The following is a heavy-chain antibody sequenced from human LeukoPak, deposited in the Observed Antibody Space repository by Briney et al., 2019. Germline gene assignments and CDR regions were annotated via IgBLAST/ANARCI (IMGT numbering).Heavy chain of an antibody. J-gene: IGHJ4*02. Sequence: GGSLRLSCAASGFTFRTYAMSWVGQAPGKGLEWVSTISGSGDNTYYADSVKGRFTISRDNSKNTLYVQMNSLRAEDTAIYYCAKGRGYCSGGSCYSDYWGQGTLVTVAS. CDR2: ISGSGDNT. V-gene: IGHV3-23*01. D-gene: IGHD2-15*01. CDR1: GFTFRTYA. CDR3: AKGRGYCSGGSCYSDY.